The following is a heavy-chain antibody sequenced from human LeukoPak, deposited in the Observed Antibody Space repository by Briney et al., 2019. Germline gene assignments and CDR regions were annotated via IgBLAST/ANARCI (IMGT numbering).Heavy chain of an antibody. J-gene: IGHJ4*02. V-gene: IGHV3-11*01. CDR3: ARGRFHFDY. CDR2: ISSSGSTI. CDR1: GFTFRNHY. Sequence: GGSLRLSCAASGFTFRNHYMSWILQAPGKGLEWVSYISSSGSTIYYADSVKGRFTISRDNAKNSLYLQMNSLRAADTAVYYCARGRFHFDYWGQGAQVTVSS. D-gene: IGHD2-21*01.